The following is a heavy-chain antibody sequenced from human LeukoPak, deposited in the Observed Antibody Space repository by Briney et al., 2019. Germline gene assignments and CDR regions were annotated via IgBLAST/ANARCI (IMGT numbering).Heavy chain of an antibody. Sequence: PSETLSLTCAVYGGFFSVYYWSWIRQPPGKGLEWIGEINHSGSTNYNPSLKSRVTISVDTSKNQFSLKLSSVTAADTAVYYCARHPYYYDRSGYYYFSLDYWGQGTLVTVSS. CDR2: INHSGST. CDR3: ARHPYYYDRSGYYYFSLDY. D-gene: IGHD3-22*01. CDR1: GGFFSVYY. V-gene: IGHV4-34*01. J-gene: IGHJ4*02.